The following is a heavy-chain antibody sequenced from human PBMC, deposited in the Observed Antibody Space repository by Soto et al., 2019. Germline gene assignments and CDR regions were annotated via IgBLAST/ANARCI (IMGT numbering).Heavy chain of an antibody. Sequence: VGSLRLSCAASGFTFSSYGMHWVRQAPCKGLEWVAVISYDGSNKYYADSVKGRFTISRDNSKNTLYLQMNSLRAEDTAVYYCAKELGYCSGGSCYPSGYFDYWGQGTLVTVSS. CDR1: GFTFSSYG. CDR2: ISYDGSNK. V-gene: IGHV3-30*18. CDR3: AKELGYCSGGSCYPSGYFDY. J-gene: IGHJ4*02. D-gene: IGHD2-15*01.